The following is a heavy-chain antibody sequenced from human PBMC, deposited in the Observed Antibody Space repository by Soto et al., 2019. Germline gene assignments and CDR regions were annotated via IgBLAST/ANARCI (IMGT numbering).Heavy chain of an antibody. D-gene: IGHD2-15*01. J-gene: IGHJ6*02. Sequence: RESLKISCKGSGYSFTSYWIGWVRQMPGKGLEWMGIIYPGDSDTRYSPSFQGQVTISAVKSISTAYLQWSSLKASDTAMFYCARHEVVAHYYYYGMAVWGQGTTVTVSS. CDR1: GYSFTSYW. CDR2: IYPGDSDT. CDR3: ARHEVVAHYYYYGMAV. V-gene: IGHV5-51*01.